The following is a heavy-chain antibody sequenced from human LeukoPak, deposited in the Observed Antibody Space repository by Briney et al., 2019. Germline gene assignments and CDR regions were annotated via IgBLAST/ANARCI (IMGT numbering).Heavy chain of an antibody. Sequence: GGSLRLSCAASGFTLSSYFMHWVRQAPGKGLVWVSRVSNDGTYTEYADSVKGRFTISRDNAKNSLYLQMNSLRAEDTALYYCAKDIYYSSGNLDYWGQGTLVTVSS. D-gene: IGHD6-19*01. CDR2: VSNDGTYT. CDR3: AKDIYYSSGNLDY. J-gene: IGHJ4*02. CDR1: GFTLSSYF. V-gene: IGHV3-74*03.